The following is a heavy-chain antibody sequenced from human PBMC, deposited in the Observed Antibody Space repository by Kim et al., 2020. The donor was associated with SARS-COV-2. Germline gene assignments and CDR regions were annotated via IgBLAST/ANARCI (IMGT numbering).Heavy chain of an antibody. D-gene: IGHD6-13*01. V-gene: IGHV5-10-1*01. J-gene: IGHJ5*02. Sequence: PSFQGHVTISADKSISTAYLQWSSLKASDTAMYYCARLGIAAAGMDWFDPWGQGTLVTVSS. CDR3: ARLGIAAAGMDWFDP.